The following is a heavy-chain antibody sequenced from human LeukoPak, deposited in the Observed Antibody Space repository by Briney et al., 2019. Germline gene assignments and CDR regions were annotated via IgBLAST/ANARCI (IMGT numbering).Heavy chain of an antibody. V-gene: IGHV4-59*01. J-gene: IGHJ4*02. Sequence: SETLSLTCNVSGDSISTYHWNWIRKPPGRGLEWIGYMQSTGNSNYNPSLKSRVSMSVDTSKNRIVLNLSSVTAADTAVHYCARDKRHSYGRYFDHWGQGLLVTVSS. D-gene: IGHD5-18*01. CDR2: MQSTGNS. CDR1: GDSISTYH. CDR3: ARDKRHSYGRYFDH.